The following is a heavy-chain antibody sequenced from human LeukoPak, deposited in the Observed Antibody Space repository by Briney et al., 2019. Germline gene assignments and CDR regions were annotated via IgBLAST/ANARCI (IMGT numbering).Heavy chain of an antibody. CDR2: ISSSSGYL. CDR3: ARSPRYSGSYGDAFDM. CDR1: GFIFSSYS. J-gene: IGHJ3*02. D-gene: IGHD1-26*01. V-gene: IGHV3-21*01. Sequence: GGSLRLSCAASGFIFSSYSMNWVRQAPGKGLEWVSSISSSSGYLYYADSVKGRFTISRDNAKNLLYLQMNNLRAEDTAVYYCARSPRYSGSYGDAFDMWGQGTMVTVSS.